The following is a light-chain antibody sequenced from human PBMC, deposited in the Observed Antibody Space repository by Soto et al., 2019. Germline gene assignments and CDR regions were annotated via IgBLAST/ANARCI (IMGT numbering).Light chain of an antibody. CDR3: QQYYTYPWT. Sequence: IRITQSPSSLSASTGDRVTITCLASQGISSYLAWFQQKPGRPPKLLMSATSTLQSDVPSRFSGSGSGTDFTLTIGCLQSEDLATYYCQQYYTYPWTFGQGTKVDIK. V-gene: IGKV1-8*01. CDR2: ATS. CDR1: QGISSY. J-gene: IGKJ1*01.